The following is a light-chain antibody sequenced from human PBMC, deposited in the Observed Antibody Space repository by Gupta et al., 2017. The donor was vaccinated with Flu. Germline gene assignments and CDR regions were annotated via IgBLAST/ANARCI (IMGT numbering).Light chain of an antibody. CDR1: QSIRNW. J-gene: IGKJ3*01. V-gene: IGKV1-5*03. CDR2: KAS. CDR3: QHDDTYPFT. Sequence: DIQMTQSPSTLSASVGDSVTITCRASQSIRNWLAWYQQIPGKAPKLLIYKASTLESGVPSRFSGSGSGTEFTLTINSLQPDDFATYYCQHDDTYPFTFGPGTKVDIK.